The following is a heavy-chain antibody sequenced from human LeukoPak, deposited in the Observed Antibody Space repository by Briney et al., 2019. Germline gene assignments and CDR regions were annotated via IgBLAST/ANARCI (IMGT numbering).Heavy chain of an antibody. J-gene: IGHJ4*02. CDR2: ITPNGIT. V-gene: IGHV4-34*01. CDR1: GGSFRDYY. Sequence: SETLSLTCGVSGGSFRDYYWSWIRQSPGKGLEWIGEITPNGITNYKPSLKTPVTISVDTSNNQFSPGLNSVTAADTAMYYCASAQGWRDFWGQGTLVTVSS. D-gene: IGHD2-15*01. CDR3: ASAQGWRDF.